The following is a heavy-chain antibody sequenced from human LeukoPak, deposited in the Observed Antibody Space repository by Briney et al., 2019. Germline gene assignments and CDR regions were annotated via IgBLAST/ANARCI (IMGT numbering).Heavy chain of an antibody. D-gene: IGHD6-25*01. CDR1: GFTFSSYA. V-gene: IGHV3-23*01. CDR2: ISGSGGTT. J-gene: IGHJ4*02. CDR3: AKDLTAATISYSDY. Sequence: PGGSLRLSCAASGFTFSSYAMSWVRQVPGKGLEWVSGISGSGGTTYYADSVKGRFTISRDNSKNTLSPQMNSLRAEDTAVYYCAKDLTAATISYSDYWGQGTLVTVSS.